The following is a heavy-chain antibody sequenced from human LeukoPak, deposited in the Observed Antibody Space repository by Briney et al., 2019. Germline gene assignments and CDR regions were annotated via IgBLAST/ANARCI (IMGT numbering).Heavy chain of an antibody. J-gene: IGHJ4*02. D-gene: IGHD1-14*01. CDR1: GFTFSSYA. Sequence: GGSLRLSCAASGFTFSSYAMSWVRQAPGKGLEWVSAISGSGGSTYYADSVKGRFTISRDNSKNTLYLQMNSLRAEDTAVYYCAKNGVRTRLHPLPTGVDYWGQGTLVTVSS. CDR3: AKNGVRTRLHPLPTGVDY. CDR2: ISGSGGST. V-gene: IGHV3-23*01.